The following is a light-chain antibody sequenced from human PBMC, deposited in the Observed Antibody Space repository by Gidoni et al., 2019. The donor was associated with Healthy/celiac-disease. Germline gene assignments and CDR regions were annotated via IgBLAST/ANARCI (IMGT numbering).Light chain of an antibody. CDR3: QQYSSSPWT. CDR1: QSVSSSY. Sequence: DIVLTPSPGTLSLSPGERATLSCRASQSVSSSYLAWYQQKPGQAPRLLIYGASSRATGIPDRFSGSGSGTDFTLTISRLEPEDFAVYYCQQYSSSPWTFGQGTKVEIK. V-gene: IGKV3-20*01. J-gene: IGKJ1*01. CDR2: GAS.